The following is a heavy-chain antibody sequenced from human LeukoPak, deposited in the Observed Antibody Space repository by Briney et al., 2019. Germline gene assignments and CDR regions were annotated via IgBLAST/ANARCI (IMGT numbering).Heavy chain of an antibody. J-gene: IGHJ6*02. Sequence: SGGSLRLSCAASGFTFSSYWMSWVRQAPGKGLEWVANIKQDGSEKYYVDSVKGRFTISRDNAKNSLYLQMNSLRAEDTAVYYCARGFRIPRGYCSSTSCRYYYYGMDVWGQGTTVTVSS. CDR1: GFTFSSYW. V-gene: IGHV3-7*05. CDR2: IKQDGSEK. CDR3: ARGFRIPRGYCSSTSCRYYYYGMDV. D-gene: IGHD2-2*01.